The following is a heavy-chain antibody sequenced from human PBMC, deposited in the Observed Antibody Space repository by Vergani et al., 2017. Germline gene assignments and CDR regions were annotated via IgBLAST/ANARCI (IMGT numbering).Heavy chain of an antibody. CDR2: IYSGGST. CDR3: ARHGDPYSSSPLFDY. CDR1: GFTVSSNY. Sequence: EVQLVESGGGLVQPGGSLRLSCAASGFTVSSNYMSWVRQAPGKGLEWVSVIYSGGSTYYADSVKGRFTISRDNSKNTLYLQMNSLRAEDTAVYYCARHGDPYSSSPLFDYWGQGTLVTVSS. D-gene: IGHD6-6*01. J-gene: IGHJ4*02. V-gene: IGHV3-66*02.